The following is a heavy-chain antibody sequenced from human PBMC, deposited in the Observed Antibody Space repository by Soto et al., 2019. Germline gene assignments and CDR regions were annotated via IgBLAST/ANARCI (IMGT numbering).Heavy chain of an antibody. D-gene: IGHD5-12*01. CDR1: GGSFSGDC. CDR3: AIGRWLRSSFDY. V-gene: IGHV4-34*01. Sequence: QVQLQQWGAGLLKPSETLSLTCDVYGGSFSGDCWSWFSQPPGKGLELIGEINHGGSTNYNPPLKSRVTISVDTSKDQFSRELSSFTAADTAVYYCAIGRWLRSSFDYWGQGTMVTVSS. J-gene: IGHJ4*02. CDR2: INHGGST.